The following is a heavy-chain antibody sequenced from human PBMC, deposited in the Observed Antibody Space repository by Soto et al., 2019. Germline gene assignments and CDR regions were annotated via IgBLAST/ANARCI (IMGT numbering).Heavy chain of an antibody. V-gene: IGHV3-23*01. Sequence: PGGCLRLSCAASGFTFSSYAMSWVRQAPGKGLEWVSAISGSGGSTYYADSVKGRFTISRDNSKNTLYLQMNSLRAEDTAVYYCAKMPVYNWNYLFDYWGQGTLVTVSS. J-gene: IGHJ4*02. D-gene: IGHD1-7*01. CDR1: GFTFSSYA. CDR3: AKMPVYNWNYLFDY. CDR2: ISGSGGST.